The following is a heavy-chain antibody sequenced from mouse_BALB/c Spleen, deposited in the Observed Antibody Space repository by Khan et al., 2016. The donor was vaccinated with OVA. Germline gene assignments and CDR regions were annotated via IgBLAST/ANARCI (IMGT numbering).Heavy chain of an antibody. CDR1: GFTFSSSS. J-gene: IGHJ3*01. CDR2: ISSGGDYT. Sequence: EVELVESGGDLVKPGGSLKLSCAASGFTFSSSSMSWVRQTPDKRLEWVASISSGGDYTYYPDSVKGRFTISRANAKNTLYLQMSDLKSEDTAMYYCADHLTGAMAYWGQGTLVTVSA. D-gene: IGHD4-1*01. V-gene: IGHV5-6*01. CDR3: ADHLTGAMAY.